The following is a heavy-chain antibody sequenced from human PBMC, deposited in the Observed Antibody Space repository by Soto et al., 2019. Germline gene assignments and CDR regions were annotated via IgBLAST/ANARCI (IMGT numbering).Heavy chain of an antibody. V-gene: IGHV1-2*02. CDR1: GYTFIGYY. CDR2: INPNSGAT. CDR3: ARDSYYDTLTGYSRNAFDI. D-gene: IGHD3-9*01. J-gene: IGHJ3*02. Sequence: ASVKVSCKASGYTFIGYYMHWVRQAPGQGLEWMGWINPNSGATNYAQKFQGRVTMTRDTSISTAYMELSRLRSDDTAVYYCARDSYYDTLTGYSRNAFDIRGQGTMVTVSS.